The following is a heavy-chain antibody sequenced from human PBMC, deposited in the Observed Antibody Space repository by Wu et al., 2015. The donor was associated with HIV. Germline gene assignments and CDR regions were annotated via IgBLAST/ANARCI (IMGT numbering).Heavy chain of an antibody. CDR2: ISANNGDT. Sequence: QVHLVQSGVEVKKPGASVKVSCKASGYSFTHYGIAWVRQAPGQGLEWMGWISANNGDTSYAQKFQGRVTVTTDTSTSTAYMELRSLRSDDTAVYYCARDSGMSSGWYFDYWGQGTLVTVSS. J-gene: IGHJ4*02. V-gene: IGHV1-18*01. CDR3: ARDSGMSSGWYFDY. D-gene: IGHD6-19*01. CDR1: GYSFTHYG.